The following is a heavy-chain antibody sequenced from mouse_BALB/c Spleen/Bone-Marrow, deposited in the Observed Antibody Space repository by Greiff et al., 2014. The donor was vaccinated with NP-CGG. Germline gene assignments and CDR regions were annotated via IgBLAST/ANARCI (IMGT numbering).Heavy chain of an antibody. D-gene: IGHD1-1*01. CDR2: ILPGSGST. CDR1: GYTFSSYW. V-gene: IGHV1-9*01. CDR3: AREDIATVVEMDY. Sequence: QVQLKESGAELMKPGASVKISCKATGYTFSSYWIEWVKQRPGHGLEWIGEILPGSGSTNYNEKFKGKATFTADTSSNTAYMQLSSLTSGDSAVYYCAREDIATVVEMDYWGQGTSVTVSS. J-gene: IGHJ4*01.